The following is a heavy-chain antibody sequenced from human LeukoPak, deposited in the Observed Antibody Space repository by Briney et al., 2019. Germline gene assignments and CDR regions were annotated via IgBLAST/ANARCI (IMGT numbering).Heavy chain of an antibody. D-gene: IGHD5-18*01. V-gene: IGHV4-59*12. Sequence: SETLSLTCTVSGGSISSYYWSWIRQPPGKGLEWIGYIYYSGSTNYNPSLKSRVTISVDTSKNQFSLKLSSVTAADTAVYYCARRRGYSYGQSGSPRNYYFDYWGQGTLVTVSS. CDR1: GGSISSYY. CDR2: IYYSGST. J-gene: IGHJ4*02. CDR3: ARRRGYSYGQSGSPRNYYFDY.